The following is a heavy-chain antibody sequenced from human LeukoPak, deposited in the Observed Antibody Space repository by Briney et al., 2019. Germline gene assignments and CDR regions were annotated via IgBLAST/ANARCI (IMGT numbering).Heavy chain of an antibody. J-gene: IGHJ6*03. V-gene: IGHV3-21*01. D-gene: IGHD4-23*01. CDR1: GFTFSSYS. CDR2: ISSGSYHI. CDR3: ARGFPHGNSYYFYYMDV. Sequence: GGSLRLSCEASGFTFSSYSMNWVRQAPGKGLEWVSSISSGSYHIYYADAVKGRFTISRDNAKNSLYLQMNSLRAEDTALYYCARGFPHGNSYYFYYMDVWGKGTTVTVSS.